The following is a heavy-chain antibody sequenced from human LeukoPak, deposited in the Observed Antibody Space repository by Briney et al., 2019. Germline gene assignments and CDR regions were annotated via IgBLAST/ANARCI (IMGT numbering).Heavy chain of an antibody. J-gene: IGHJ4*02. CDR1: GFAFKTYA. V-gene: IGHV3-23*01. D-gene: IGHD3-3*01. CDR2: ISDSGATT. CDR3: AKTISDSRTYYFDY. Sequence: GGSLRVSCAASGFAFKTYAMSWVRQAPGKGLEWVSTISDSGATTYYADSVKGRFTISRDNSKNTLYLQMNSLRAEDTAVYYCAKTISDSRTYYFDYWGQGTLVTVSS.